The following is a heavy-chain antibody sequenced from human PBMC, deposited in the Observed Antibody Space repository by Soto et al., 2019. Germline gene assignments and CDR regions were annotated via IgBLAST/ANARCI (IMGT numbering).Heavy chain of an antibody. CDR2: IDYSGST. CDR3: ARGARGSSWGPWFDP. CDR1: GGSISSYY. J-gene: IGHJ5*02. D-gene: IGHD6-13*01. Sequence: SETLSLTCTVSGGSISSYYWSWIRQPPGKGLEWIGYIDYSGSTNYNPSLKSRVTISVDTSKNQFSLKLSSVTAADTAVYYCARGARGSSWGPWFDPWGQGTLVTVSS. V-gene: IGHV4-59*01.